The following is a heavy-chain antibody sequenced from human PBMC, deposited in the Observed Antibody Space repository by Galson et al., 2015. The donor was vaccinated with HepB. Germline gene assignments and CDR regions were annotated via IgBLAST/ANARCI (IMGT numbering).Heavy chain of an antibody. Sequence: SVKVSCKASGGTFSSYAISWVRQAPGQGLEWMGGIIPIFGTANYAQKFQGRVTITADESTSTAYMELSSLRSEDTAVYYCARSEVRGVIRSDHYYYYMDVWGKGTTVTVSS. CDR1: GGTFSSYA. CDR2: IIPIFGTA. V-gene: IGHV1-69*13. D-gene: IGHD3-10*01. CDR3: ARSEVRGVIRSDHYYYYMDV. J-gene: IGHJ6*03.